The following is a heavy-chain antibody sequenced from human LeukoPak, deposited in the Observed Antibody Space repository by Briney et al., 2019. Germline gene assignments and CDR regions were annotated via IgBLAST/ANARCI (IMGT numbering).Heavy chain of an antibody. Sequence: SVKVSCKASGGTFSSHAISWVRQAPGQGLEGMGGIIPIFGTANYAQKFQGRVTITADESTSTAYMELSSLRSEDTAVYYCARDGVQFNPGSSWYRYWGQGTLVTVSS. CDR1: GGTFSSHA. V-gene: IGHV1-69*13. CDR3: ARDGVQFNPGSSWYRY. J-gene: IGHJ4*02. CDR2: IIPIFGTA. D-gene: IGHD6-13*01.